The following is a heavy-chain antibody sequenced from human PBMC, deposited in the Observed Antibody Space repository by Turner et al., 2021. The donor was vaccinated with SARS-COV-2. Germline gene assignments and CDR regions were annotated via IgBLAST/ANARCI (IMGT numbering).Heavy chain of an antibody. J-gene: IGHJ4*02. Sequence: DAHLMESGGKLVRPGETLTLSCAATGFRFSSFALSWVRQAPGKGLEWVAHVGNTGRTTHYADSERGRFTISRDNSNGTLFLLMGSLKVEDTAVYFCAKTSSGMVDYFDSWGQGTPVTVSS. D-gene: IGHD3-3*01. CDR2: VGNTGRTT. V-gene: IGHV3-23*01. CDR1: GFRFSSFA. CDR3: AKTSSGMVDYFDS.